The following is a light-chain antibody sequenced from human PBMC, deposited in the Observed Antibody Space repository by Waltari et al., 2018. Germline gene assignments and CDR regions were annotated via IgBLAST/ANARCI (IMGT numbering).Light chain of an antibody. CDR2: DAS. Sequence: EIVFTQSPGTLSLSPGERATFSCRASQSVSSSSLAWYQQKPGQAPRLLIHDASSRATGIPDRFSGGGSGTDFTLTISRLEPEDSAVYYCQQYGRSWSTFGQGTKLEI. V-gene: IGKV3-20*01. J-gene: IGKJ2*02. CDR3: QQYGRSWST. CDR1: QSVSSSS.